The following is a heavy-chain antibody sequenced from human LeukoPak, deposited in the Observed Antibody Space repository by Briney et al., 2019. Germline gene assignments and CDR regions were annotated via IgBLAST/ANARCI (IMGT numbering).Heavy chain of an antibody. J-gene: IGHJ4*02. V-gene: IGHV3-30*03. CDR3: ARAVAGHYYFDY. Sequence: GGSLRLSCAASGFPFSTFWMNWVRQAPGKGLEWVAVISYDGSNKYYADSVKGRFTISRDNSKNTLYLQMNSLRAEDTAVYYCARAVAGHYYFDYWGQGTLVTVSS. D-gene: IGHD6-19*01. CDR1: GFPFSTFW. CDR2: ISYDGSNK.